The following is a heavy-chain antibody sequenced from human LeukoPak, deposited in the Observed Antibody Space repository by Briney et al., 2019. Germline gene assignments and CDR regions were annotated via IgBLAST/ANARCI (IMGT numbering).Heavy chain of an antibody. CDR3: ARFDYYDSSGLDY. J-gene: IGHJ4*02. Sequence: PGGSLRLSCAASGFTFSSYWMHWVRQAPGKGLVWVSRINSDGSSTSYADSVKGRFTISRDNAKNSLYLQMNSLRAKDTAVYYCARFDYYDSSGLDYWGQGTLVTVSS. D-gene: IGHD3-22*01. CDR1: GFTFSSYW. V-gene: IGHV3-74*01. CDR2: INSDGSST.